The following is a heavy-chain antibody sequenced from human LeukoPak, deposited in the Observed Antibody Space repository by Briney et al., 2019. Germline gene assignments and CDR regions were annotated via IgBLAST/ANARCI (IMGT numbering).Heavy chain of an antibody. CDR3: AKGLGDSSGYYASYYYYMDV. D-gene: IGHD3-22*01. V-gene: IGHV3-23*01. Sequence: GSLRLSCAASGFTFSSYAMSWVRQAPGKGLEWVSAISGSGGSTYYADSVKGRFTISRDNSKNTLYLQMNSLRAEDTAVYYCAKGLGDSSGYYASYYYYMDVWGKGTTVTVSS. CDR1: GFTFSSYA. CDR2: ISGSGGST. J-gene: IGHJ6*03.